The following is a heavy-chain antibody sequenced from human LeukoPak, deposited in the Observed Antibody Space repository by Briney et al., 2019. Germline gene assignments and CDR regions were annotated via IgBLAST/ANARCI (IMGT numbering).Heavy chain of an antibody. V-gene: IGHV4-39*01. CDR1: GGSISSSSYY. CDR3: ARQYGSGGNLPYYFDY. J-gene: IGHJ4*02. D-gene: IGHD3-10*01. CDR2: IYYSGST. Sequence: PSETLSLTCTVSGGSISSSSYYWGWIRQPPGKGLEWIGSIYYSGSTYYNPSLKSPVTISVDTSKNQFSLKLSSVTAADTAVYYCARQYGSGGNLPYYFDYWGQGTLVTVSS.